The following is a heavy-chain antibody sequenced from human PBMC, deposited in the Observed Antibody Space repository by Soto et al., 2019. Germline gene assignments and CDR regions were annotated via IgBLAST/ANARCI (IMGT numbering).Heavy chain of an antibody. D-gene: IGHD3-3*01. CDR1: GFTFSSYA. V-gene: IGHV3-30-3*01. CDR2: ISYDGSNE. J-gene: IGHJ6*02. CDR3: ARDIHPPFVRFLEWLPRYYYYGMDV. Sequence: GGSLRLSCAASGFTFSSYAMHWVRQAPGKGLEWVAVISYDGSNEYYADSVKGRFTISRDNSKNTLYLQMNSLRAEDTAVYYCARDIHPPFVRFLEWLPRYYYYGMDVWGQGTTVTVSS.